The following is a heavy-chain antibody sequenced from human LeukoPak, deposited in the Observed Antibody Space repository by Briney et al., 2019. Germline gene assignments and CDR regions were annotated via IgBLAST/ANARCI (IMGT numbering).Heavy chain of an antibody. V-gene: IGHV3-48*01. CDR3: AKEGYSGYDLVSFDY. CDR1: GFTFSIYS. D-gene: IGHD5-12*01. CDR2: ISSSSNTI. J-gene: IGHJ4*02. Sequence: GGSLRLSCAASGFTFSIYSMNWVRQAPGKGLEWVSYISSSSNTIYYADSVKGRFTISRDDAKNSLYLQMNSLRAEDTAVYYCAKEGYSGYDLVSFDYWGQGTLVTVSS.